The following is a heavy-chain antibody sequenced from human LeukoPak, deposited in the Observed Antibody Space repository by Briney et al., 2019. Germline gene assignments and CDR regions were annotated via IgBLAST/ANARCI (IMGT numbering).Heavy chain of an antibody. V-gene: IGHV4-59*08. Sequence: SETLSLTCTVSGGSISSYYRSWIRQPPGKGLEWIGYIYYSGSTNYNPSLKSRVTISVDTSKNQFSLKLSSVTAADRAVYYCAKPQWLGGDAFDIWGQGTMVTVSS. D-gene: IGHD6-19*01. CDR1: GGSISSYY. J-gene: IGHJ3*02. CDR3: AKPQWLGGDAFDI. CDR2: IYYSGST.